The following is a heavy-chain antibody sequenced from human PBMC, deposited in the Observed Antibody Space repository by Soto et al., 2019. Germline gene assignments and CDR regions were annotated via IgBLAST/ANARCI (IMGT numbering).Heavy chain of an antibody. D-gene: IGHD2-15*01. CDR3: ASLVVCCWADHYYNDCMDD. J-gene: IGHJ6*02. Sequence: GGSLRLSCAATGFTFSVYAMTWVRRAPGKGLEWVSAVSASGGSTYSADSVKGRFTISRDNSKNTLCLQMNSLRAEDTAVYYCASLVVCCWADHYYNDCMDDWGQGTMVTVSS. CDR2: VSASGGST. CDR1: GFTFSVYA. V-gene: IGHV3-23*01.